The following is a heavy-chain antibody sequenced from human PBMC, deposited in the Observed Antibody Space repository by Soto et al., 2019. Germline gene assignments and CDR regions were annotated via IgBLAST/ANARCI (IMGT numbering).Heavy chain of an antibody. D-gene: IGHD3-16*02. Sequence: ASVKVSCKASGYTFINNDINWVRQAAGQGLEWMGWMNPNSGNAAYAQKFQGRVTMTRDTSINTAYMELSSLRSEDTAVYYCARGGIMYDYIWGSYRPNTYNWFDPWGQGTLVTVSS. J-gene: IGHJ5*02. CDR2: MNPNSGNA. CDR3: ARGGIMYDYIWGSYRPNTYNWFDP. CDR1: GYTFINND. V-gene: IGHV1-8*01.